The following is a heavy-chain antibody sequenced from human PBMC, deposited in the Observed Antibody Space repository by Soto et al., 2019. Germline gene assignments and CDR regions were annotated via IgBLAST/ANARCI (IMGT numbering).Heavy chain of an antibody. D-gene: IGHD7-27*01. CDR2: ISTYNGNP. CDR1: GYIFTSQG. J-gene: IGHJ4*02. V-gene: IGHV1-18*01. CDR3: ARGLTRALDY. Sequence: QIQLVQSGAEVKKPGASVKVSCKASGYIFTSQGISWVRQAPGQGLEWMGWISTYNGNPNYAQKLQGRVTMTTNTSTTTSFLELRRLTSDDAAVYYCARGLTRALDYWGQGTYVIVSS.